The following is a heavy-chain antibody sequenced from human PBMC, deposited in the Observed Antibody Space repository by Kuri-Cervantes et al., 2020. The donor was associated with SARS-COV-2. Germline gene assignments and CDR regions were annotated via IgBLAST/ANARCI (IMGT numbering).Heavy chain of an antibody. CDR3: AKVETANLDY. D-gene: IGHD3-3*01. CDR2: VSATGGST. J-gene: IGHJ4*02. CDR1: GFTFSNAW. Sequence: LSLTCAASGFTFSNAWMSWVRQAPGKGLEWVTGVSATGGSTKYADSVKGRATIPRDNSKNSLYLEMNSLRPEDTAVYYCAKVETANLDYWGQGTLVTVSS. V-gene: IGHV3-23*01.